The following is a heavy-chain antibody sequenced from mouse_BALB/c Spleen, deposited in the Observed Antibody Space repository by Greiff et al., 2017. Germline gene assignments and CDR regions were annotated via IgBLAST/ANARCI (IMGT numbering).Heavy chain of an antibody. Sequence: QVQLQQSGAELVRPGSSVKISCKASGYAFSSYWMTWVQQRPGQGLEWIGQIYPGDGDTNYNGKFKGKATLTADKSSSTAYMQLSSLTSEDSAVYFCGREGGTGAIDYWGQGTSVTVSS. CDR3: GREGGTGAIDY. CDR2: IYPGDGDT. J-gene: IGHJ4*01. CDR1: GYAFSSYW. D-gene: IGHD4-1*01. V-gene: IGHV1-80*01.